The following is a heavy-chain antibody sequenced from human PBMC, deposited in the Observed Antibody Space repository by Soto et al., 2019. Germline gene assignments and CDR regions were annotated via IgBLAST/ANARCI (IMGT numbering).Heavy chain of an antibody. CDR3: AREIWEQQLLPEYYMDV. V-gene: IGHV3-74*01. D-gene: IGHD6-13*01. CDR2: INSDGSST. CDR1: GFTFSSYW. J-gene: IGHJ6*03. Sequence: PGGSLRLSCAASGFTFSSYWMHWVRQAPGKGLVWVSRINSDGSSTSYADSVKGRFTISRDNAKNTLYLQMNSLRAEDTAVYYCAREIWEQQLLPEYYMDVWGKGTTVTVSS.